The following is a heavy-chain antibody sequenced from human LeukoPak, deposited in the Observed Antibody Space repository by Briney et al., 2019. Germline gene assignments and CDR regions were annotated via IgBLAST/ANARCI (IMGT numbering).Heavy chain of an antibody. V-gene: IGHV4-38-2*01. J-gene: IGHJ4*02. CDR3: ARLRYYYESSGYRPYYFDY. CDR2: IYHSGST. CDR1: GYSISSGYY. Sequence: PSETLSLTCAVSGYSISSGYYWGWIRQPPGKGLEWIGSIYHSGSTDYNPSLKSRVTMSVDTAKNQFSLSLTSVTAADTAVYHCARLRYYYESSGYRPYYFDYWGQGTLVTVS. D-gene: IGHD3-22*01.